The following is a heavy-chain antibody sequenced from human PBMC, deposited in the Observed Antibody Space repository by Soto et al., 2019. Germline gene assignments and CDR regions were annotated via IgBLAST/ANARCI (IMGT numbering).Heavy chain of an antibody. CDR1: DYTFTSYG. D-gene: IGHD1-26*01. CDR3: ARGMWELPIDS. CDR2: ISPYNDNT. Sequence: QVQLVQSGAEVKKPGASVKVSCKASDYTFTSYGINGVRQAPGQGLEWMGWISPYNDNTQYAQRFQGRVTLTTDTATNTAYMERRSLRSDDTAVYYCARGMWELPIDSGGQGPRVTVSS. J-gene: IGHJ4*02. V-gene: IGHV1-18*01.